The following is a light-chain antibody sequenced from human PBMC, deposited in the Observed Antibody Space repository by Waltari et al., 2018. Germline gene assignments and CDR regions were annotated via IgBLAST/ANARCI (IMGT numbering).Light chain of an antibody. CDR2: DAS. Sequence: DIQMTQSPSTLSASVGDRVTITCRASQSISSWLAWDQQKPGKAPKLLIYDASSWESGVPSRFSGSGSGTEFTLTISSLQPDDFATYYCQQYNSYSMYTFGQGTKLEIK. J-gene: IGKJ2*01. CDR1: QSISSW. V-gene: IGKV1-5*01. CDR3: QQYNSYSMYT.